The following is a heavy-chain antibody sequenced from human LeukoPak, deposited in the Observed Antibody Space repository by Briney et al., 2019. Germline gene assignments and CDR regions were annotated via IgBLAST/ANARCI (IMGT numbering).Heavy chain of an antibody. D-gene: IGHD3-22*01. CDR1: GFTVSSNY. J-gene: IGHJ3*02. V-gene: IGHV3-66*02. CDR3: ARDYYDSSGYQRWGAFDI. CDR2: IYSGGST. Sequence: PGGSLRLSYAASGFTVSSNYMSWVRQAPGKGLEWVSVIYSGGSTYYADSVKGRFTISRDNSKNTLYLQMNSLRAEDTAVYYCARDYYDSSGYQRWGAFDIWGQGTMVTVSS.